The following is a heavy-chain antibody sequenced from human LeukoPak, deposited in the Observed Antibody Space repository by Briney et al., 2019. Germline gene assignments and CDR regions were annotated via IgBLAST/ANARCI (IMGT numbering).Heavy chain of an antibody. J-gene: IGHJ4*02. V-gene: IGHV3-23*01. CDR3: AKFHDQYSYGYAAFDY. D-gene: IGHD5-18*01. Sequence: GGSLRLSCAASGFTFSSYAMSWVRQAPGKGLERVSAISGSGGSTYYADSVKGRFTISRDNSKNTLYLQMNSLRAEDTAVYYCAKFHDQYSYGYAAFDYWGQGTLVTVSS. CDR2: ISGSGGST. CDR1: GFTFSSYA.